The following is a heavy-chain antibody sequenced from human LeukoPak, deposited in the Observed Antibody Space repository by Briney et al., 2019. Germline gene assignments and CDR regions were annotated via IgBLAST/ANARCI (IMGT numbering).Heavy chain of an antibody. CDR2: TSYTGSP. D-gene: IGHD4-17*01. J-gene: IGHJ3*02. Sequence: PSETLSLTCTVSGVSISSGDHNWSWIRQHPGKGLEWIGYTSYTGSPDYNPSLRSRLTISLDTSQNQFSLRLSSVTAADTAVYYCARLDYGDYEAFDIWGQGTMVTVSS. CDR1: GVSISSGDHN. CDR3: ARLDYGDYEAFDI. V-gene: IGHV4-31*03.